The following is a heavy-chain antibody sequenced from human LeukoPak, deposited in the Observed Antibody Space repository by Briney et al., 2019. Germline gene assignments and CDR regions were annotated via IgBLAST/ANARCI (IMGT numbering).Heavy chain of an antibody. CDR2: ISGGST. CDR3: AKDGGLLWFGELPRTFYYMDV. D-gene: IGHD3-10*01. V-gene: IGHV3-23*01. Sequence: GGSLRLSCAASGFTFSSYAMSWVRQAPGKGLEWVSAISGGSTYYADSVKGRFTISRDNSKNTLYLQMNSLRAEDTAVYYCAKDGGLLWFGELPRTFYYMDVWGKGTTVTVSS. J-gene: IGHJ6*03. CDR1: GFTFSSYA.